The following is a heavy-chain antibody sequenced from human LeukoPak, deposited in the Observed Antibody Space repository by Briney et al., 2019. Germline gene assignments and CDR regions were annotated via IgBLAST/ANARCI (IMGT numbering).Heavy chain of an antibody. D-gene: IGHD3-9*01. Sequence: SSETLSLTCTVSGVSISSNYWSWVRQPPGKGLEWIGYIYYSGSTNYNPSLKSRVTISVDTSKNQFSLKLNSVTAADTAVYYCARNDILTGYYNNWFDPWGQGTLVTVSS. J-gene: IGHJ5*02. CDR1: GVSISSNY. CDR3: ARNDILTGYYNNWFDP. CDR2: IYYSGST. V-gene: IGHV4-59*01.